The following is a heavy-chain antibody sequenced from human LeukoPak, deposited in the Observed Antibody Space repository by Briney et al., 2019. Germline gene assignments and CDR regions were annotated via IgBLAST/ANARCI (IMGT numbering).Heavy chain of an antibody. D-gene: IGHD4-17*01. CDR2: ISCYNGDT. V-gene: IGHV1-18*01. J-gene: IGHJ6*03. CDR3: ARYRAVTTMDV. CDR1: GYIFNKYG. Sequence: GASVKVSCKASGYIFNKYGVSWVRQAPGQGLEWLAWISCYNGDTNYAQKFQGRVTVTTDTSTSTVFMELRNLNTDDTAVYYCARYRAVTTMDVWGKGTTVTVSS.